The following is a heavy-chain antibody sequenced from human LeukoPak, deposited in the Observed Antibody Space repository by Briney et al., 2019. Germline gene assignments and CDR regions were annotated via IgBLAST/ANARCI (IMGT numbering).Heavy chain of an antibody. CDR3: ARDVWTGVAVSDY. J-gene: IGHJ4*02. Sequence: GGSLRLSCAASGFTFSSYSMNWVRQAPGKGLEWVSSISSSSSYIYYADSVKGRFTIFRDNAKNSVYLQVNSLRGDDTAVYYCARDVWTGVAVSDYWGQGTLVTVSS. CDR1: GFTFSSYS. V-gene: IGHV3-21*01. D-gene: IGHD6-19*01. CDR2: ISSSSSYI.